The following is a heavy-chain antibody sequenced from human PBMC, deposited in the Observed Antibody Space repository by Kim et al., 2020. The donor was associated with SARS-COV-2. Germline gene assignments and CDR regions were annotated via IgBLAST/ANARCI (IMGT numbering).Heavy chain of an antibody. J-gene: IGHJ6*02. CDR1: GYSFTSYW. Sequence: GESLKISCKGSGYSFTSYWIGWVRQMPGKGLEWMGIIYPGDSDTRYSASFQGQVTISADKSISTAYLQWSSLKASDTAMYYCARHYCSSTSCTYGMDVWGQGTTVTVSS. V-gene: IGHV5-51*01. CDR2: IYPGDSDT. D-gene: IGHD2-2*01. CDR3: ARHYCSSTSCTYGMDV.